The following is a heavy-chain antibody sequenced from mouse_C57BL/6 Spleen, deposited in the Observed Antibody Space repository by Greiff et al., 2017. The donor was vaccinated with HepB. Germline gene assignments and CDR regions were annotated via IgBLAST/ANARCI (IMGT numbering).Heavy chain of an antibody. CDR2: INPNNGGT. CDR1: GYTFTDYN. Sequence: EVQLQQSGPELVKPGASVKIPCKASGYTFTDYNIDWVKQSHGKSLEWIGDINPNNGGTNYNQKFKGKATLTVDKSSSTAYMELRSLTAEDTAVYYCARAYYRRGATDYWGQGTSVTVSS. J-gene: IGHJ4*01. CDR3: ARAYYRRGATDY. V-gene: IGHV1-18*01. D-gene: IGHD2-12*01.